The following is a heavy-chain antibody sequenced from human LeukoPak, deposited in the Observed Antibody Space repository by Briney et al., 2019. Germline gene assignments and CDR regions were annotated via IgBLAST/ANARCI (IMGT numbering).Heavy chain of an antibody. V-gene: IGHV3-21*01. J-gene: IGHJ2*01. CDR3: AVSGDYWYFDL. Sequence: RTGGSLRLSCAASGFTFSNSAMNWVRQAPGKGLEWVSSINNVGSHIYYADSVKGRFTISRDNAKNSLYLQMNSLRAEDTAVYYCAVSGDYWYFDLWGRGTLVTVSS. CDR1: GFTFSNSA. CDR2: INNVGSHI. D-gene: IGHD1-14*01.